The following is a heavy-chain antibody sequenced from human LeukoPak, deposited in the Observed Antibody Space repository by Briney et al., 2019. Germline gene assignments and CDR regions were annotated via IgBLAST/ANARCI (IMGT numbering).Heavy chain of an antibody. CDR2: IRYDGSNK. V-gene: IGHV3-30*02. J-gene: IGHJ4*02. CDR1: GFTFSSYS. D-gene: IGHD4-11*01. Sequence: GGSLRLSCAASGFTFSSYSMNWVRQAPGKGLEWVAFIRYDGSNKYYADSVKGRFTISRDNSKNTLYLQMNSLRAEDTAVYYCAKDRLDYYFDYWGQGTLVTVSS. CDR3: AKDRLDYYFDY.